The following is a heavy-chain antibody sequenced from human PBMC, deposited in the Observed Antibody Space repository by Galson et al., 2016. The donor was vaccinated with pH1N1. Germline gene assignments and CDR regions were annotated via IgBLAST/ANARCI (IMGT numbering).Heavy chain of an antibody. CDR3: ARMGVASGGRYYYGMDV. J-gene: IGHJ6*02. V-gene: IGHV2-70*04. Sequence: PALVKPTQTLKLTCTFSGFSLSTFGVRVSWIRQSPGKALEWLARIDWDDEKFYSPSLKTRLTIPKDTSKDQVVLTMTNMDPVDTVTYYCARMGVASGGRYYYGMDVGGQGTTVTVSS. CDR2: IDWDDEK. D-gene: IGHD3-10*01. CDR1: GFSLSTFGVR.